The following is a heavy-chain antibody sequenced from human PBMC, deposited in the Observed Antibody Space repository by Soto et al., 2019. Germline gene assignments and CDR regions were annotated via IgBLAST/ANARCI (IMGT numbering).Heavy chain of an antibody. CDR3: ARGVAGSGFDL. Sequence: PSQTLSLTCAISGDSVSSNTAAWNWIRSSPSRGLEWLGRTYYMSNWRHDYAVSVKSRITVNPDTSKNHFSLQLNSVTPDDTAVYYCARGVAGSGFDLWGQGTLVTVS. D-gene: IGHD6-19*01. V-gene: IGHV6-1*01. CDR1: GDSVSSNTAA. CDR2: TYYMSNWRH. J-gene: IGHJ4*02.